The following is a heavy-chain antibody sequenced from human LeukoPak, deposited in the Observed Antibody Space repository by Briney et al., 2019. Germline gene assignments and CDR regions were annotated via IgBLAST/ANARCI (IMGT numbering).Heavy chain of an antibody. V-gene: IGHV3-23*01. D-gene: IGHD3-10*01. CDR3: AKRGIVIRAVIIIGFHKEAYYFDY. Sequence: GGSLRLSCVVSGITLSNYGMSWVLQAPGKGLEWVSGISERGGSTNYADSVKGRFIISRDTSKNTVYLQMNSLRVEDTAVYFCAKRGIVIRAVIIIGFHKEAYYFDYWGQGILVTVSS. J-gene: IGHJ4*02. CDR1: GITLSNYG. CDR2: ISERGGST.